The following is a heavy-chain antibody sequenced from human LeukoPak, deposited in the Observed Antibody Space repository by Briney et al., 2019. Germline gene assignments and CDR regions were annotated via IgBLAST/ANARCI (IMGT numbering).Heavy chain of an antibody. CDR3: ARAIAAAGTFFDY. CDR2: INHSGST. CDR1: GGSFSGYY. J-gene: IGHJ4*02. Sequence: PSETLSLTCAVYGGSFSGYYWSWVRQPPGKGLEWIWEINHSGSTNYNPSLKSRVTISVDTSKNQFSLKLSSVTAADTAVYYCARAIAAAGTFFDYWGQGTLVTVSS. V-gene: IGHV4-34*01. D-gene: IGHD6-13*01.